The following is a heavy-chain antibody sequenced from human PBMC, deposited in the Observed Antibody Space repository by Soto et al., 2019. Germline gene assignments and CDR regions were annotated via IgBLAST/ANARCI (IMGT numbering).Heavy chain of an antibody. Sequence: VQLVQSGAEVKKPGSSVKVSCKASGGTFSSYAISWVRQAPGKGLECVSNINGNGGSTYYADSVKGRFTTSRDNSKNTLYLQINSLRVEDTAVYFCAKAYGGGAWGQGTLVTVSS. CDR2: INGNGGST. V-gene: IGHV3-23*04. CDR1: GGTFSSYA. J-gene: IGHJ4*02. CDR3: AKAYGGGA. D-gene: IGHD4-17*01.